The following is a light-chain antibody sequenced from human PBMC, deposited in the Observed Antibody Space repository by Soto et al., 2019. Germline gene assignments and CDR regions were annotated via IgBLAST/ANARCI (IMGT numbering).Light chain of an antibody. V-gene: IGKV3-15*01. CDR3: QQYNNWPQT. CDR1: QTINNN. CDR2: GAS. J-gene: IGKJ1*01. Sequence: ILLTQSPCTLSLSPGERATLTCRASQTINNNVAWYQLKDGQVPRLLIYGASTRAADVPARFSGGGSGTEFTLTISSLQSEDFAEYHCQQYNNWPQTFGQGTKVDVK.